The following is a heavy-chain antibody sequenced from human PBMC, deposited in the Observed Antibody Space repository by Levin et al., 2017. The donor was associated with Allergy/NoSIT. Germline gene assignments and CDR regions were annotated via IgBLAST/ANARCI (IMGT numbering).Heavy chain of an antibody. CDR2: INHSGST. Sequence: RSSETLSLTCAVYGGSFSGYYWSWIRQPPGKGLEWLGEINHSGSTNYNPSLKSRVTISVDTSKNQFSLKLSSVTAADTAVYYCARGRLQGGRGYGDYGYWGQGTLVTVSS. J-gene: IGHJ4*02. CDR3: ARGRLQGGRGYGDYGY. CDR1: GGSFSGYY. V-gene: IGHV4-34*01. D-gene: IGHD4-17*01.